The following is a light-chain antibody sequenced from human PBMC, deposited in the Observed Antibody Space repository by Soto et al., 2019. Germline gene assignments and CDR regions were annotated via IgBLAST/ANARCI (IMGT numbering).Light chain of an antibody. CDR1: SNDVGGYGY. CDR2: EVT. CDR3: TSYARGHNVL. Sequence: QSALTQPPSASGSPGQSVTISCTGTSNDVGGYGYVSWFQHHPGKAPKLMIYEVTKRPSGVPDRFSGSKSGNTASLTVSGLQAEDEADYYYTSYARGHNVLFGGGTKLTVL. J-gene: IGLJ2*01. V-gene: IGLV2-8*01.